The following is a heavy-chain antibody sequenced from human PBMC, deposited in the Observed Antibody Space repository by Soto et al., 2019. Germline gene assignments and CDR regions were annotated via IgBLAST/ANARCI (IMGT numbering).Heavy chain of an antibody. Sequence: EVQLVESGGGLVQPGGSLRLSCAASGFTFSGYWMSWVRQAPGKGLEWVANIKEDGSEKYYVDSVKGRFTISRDNAKNSLSLQMNSLRAEDTAVYYCARKAYNIDFADCCGQGTLVTVSS. V-gene: IGHV3-7*01. D-gene: IGHD1-1*01. CDR2: IKEDGSEK. CDR3: ARKAYNIDFADC. J-gene: IGHJ4*02. CDR1: GFTFSGYW.